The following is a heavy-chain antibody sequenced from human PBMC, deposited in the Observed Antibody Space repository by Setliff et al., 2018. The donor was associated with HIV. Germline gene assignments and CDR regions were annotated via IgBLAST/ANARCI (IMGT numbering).Heavy chain of an antibody. CDR1: GVSFSDFY. Sequence: SETLSLTCAVFGVSFSDFYWGWIRQPPGKGLEWIGEISYSGSTVYHPSLKSRVTMSVDASKNLVSLNLNSVTAADTAIYYCARGVARQVVIDRWFDPWGQGTPVTVSS. V-gene: IGHV4-34*01. CDR3: ARGVARQVVIDRWFDP. J-gene: IGHJ5*02. CDR2: ISYSGST. D-gene: IGHD2-21*01.